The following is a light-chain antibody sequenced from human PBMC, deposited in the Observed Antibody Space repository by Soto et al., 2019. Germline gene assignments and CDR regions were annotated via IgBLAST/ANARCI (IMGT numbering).Light chain of an antibody. V-gene: IGKV3D-20*02. CDR1: QSFSSTY. CDR3: QQRSNWPPIT. Sequence: EIVLTQSPGTLSLSPGERATLSCRASQSFSSTYLAWYQQKPGQAPRLLVYGASSRATGIPDRFSGFGSGTDFTLTISSLEPEDFAVYYCQQRSNWPPITFGQGTRLEIK. CDR2: GAS. J-gene: IGKJ5*01.